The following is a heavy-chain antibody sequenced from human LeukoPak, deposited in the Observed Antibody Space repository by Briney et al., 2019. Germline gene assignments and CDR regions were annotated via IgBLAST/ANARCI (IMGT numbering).Heavy chain of an antibody. V-gene: IGHV1-2*02. Sequence: GASVKVSCKASGYTFIGYYLHWVRQAPGQGLEWMGWINPNSGGTNYAQKFQGRVTMTRDTSISTAYMELSRLRSGDTAVYYCARMWELRRAFDIWGQGTMVTVSS. CDR3: ARMWELRRAFDI. D-gene: IGHD1-26*01. CDR2: INPNSGGT. J-gene: IGHJ3*02. CDR1: GYTFIGYY.